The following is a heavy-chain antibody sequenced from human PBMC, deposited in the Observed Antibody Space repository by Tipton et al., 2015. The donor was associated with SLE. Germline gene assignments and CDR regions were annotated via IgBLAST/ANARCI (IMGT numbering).Heavy chain of an antibody. CDR2: INSDGSST. CDR1: GFTFSSYW. J-gene: IGHJ4*02. V-gene: IGHV3-74*03. CDR3: ARGIRSGSGWEKGSFDY. D-gene: IGHD6-19*01. Sequence: SLRLSCAVSGFTFSSYWMHWVRQAPGKGLVWVSRINSDGSSTTYADSVKGRFTISRDNAKNTLYLQMNSLRAEDTAVYYCARGIRSGSGWEKGSFDYWGQGSLFTVSS.